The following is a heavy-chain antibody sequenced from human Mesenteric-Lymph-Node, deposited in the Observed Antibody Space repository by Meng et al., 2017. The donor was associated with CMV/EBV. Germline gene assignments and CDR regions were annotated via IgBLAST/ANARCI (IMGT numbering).Heavy chain of an antibody. V-gene: IGHV4-34*01. D-gene: IGHD2-15*01. Sequence: GSLRLSCAVYGGSFSGYYWSWIRQPPGKGLEWIGEINHSGSTNYNPSLKSRVTISVDTSKNQFSLKLSSVTAADTAVYYCARGFDCSGGSCYSWFDPWGQGTLVTFSS. CDR1: GGSFSGYY. CDR3: ARGFDCSGGSCYSWFDP. CDR2: INHSGST. J-gene: IGHJ5*02.